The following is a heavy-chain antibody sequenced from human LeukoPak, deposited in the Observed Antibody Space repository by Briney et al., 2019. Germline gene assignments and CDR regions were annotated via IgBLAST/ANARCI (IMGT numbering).Heavy chain of an antibody. CDR1: GGSISSSSYY. D-gene: IGHD3-22*01. CDR3: ARCSGYYFYFDY. CDR2: IYYSGST. V-gene: IGHV4-39*07. J-gene: IGHJ4*02. Sequence: SETLSLTCTVSGGSISSSSYYWGWIRQPPGKGLEWIGSIYYSGSTYYNPSLKSRVTISVDASKNQFSLKLSSVTAADTAVYYCARCSGYYFYFDYWGQGTLVTVSS.